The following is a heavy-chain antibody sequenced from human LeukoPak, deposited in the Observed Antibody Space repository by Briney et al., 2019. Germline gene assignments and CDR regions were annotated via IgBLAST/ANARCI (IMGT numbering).Heavy chain of an antibody. J-gene: IGHJ5*02. Sequence: SQTLSLTCTVSGGSISSGGYYWSWIRRHPGKGLEWIGYIYYSGSTYYNPSLKSRVTISVDTSKNQFSLKLSSVTAADTAVYYCAREKAAGYCSSTSCLNWFDPWGQGTLVTVSS. V-gene: IGHV4-31*03. D-gene: IGHD2-2*01. CDR2: IYYSGST. CDR3: AREKAAGYCSSTSCLNWFDP. CDR1: GGSISSGGYY.